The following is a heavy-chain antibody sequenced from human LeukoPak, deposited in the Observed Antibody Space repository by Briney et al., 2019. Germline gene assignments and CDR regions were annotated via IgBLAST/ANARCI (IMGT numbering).Heavy chain of an antibody. CDR1: GGSISSGGYY. J-gene: IGHJ6*03. CDR3: ASDSVWVSSRYYYYYMDV. D-gene: IGHD6-13*01. V-gene: IGHV4-31*03. Sequence: SETLSLTCTASGGSISSGGYYWSWIRQHPGKGLEWIGYISYSGSAYYNPSLKSRVTISVDTSKNQFSLKLNSVTAADTAVYYCASDSVWVSSRYYYYYMDVWGKGTTVTVSS. CDR2: ISYSGSA.